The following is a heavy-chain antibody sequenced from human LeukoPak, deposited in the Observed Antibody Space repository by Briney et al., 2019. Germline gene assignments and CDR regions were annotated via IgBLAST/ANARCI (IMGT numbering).Heavy chain of an antibody. CDR2: IYTSGST. CDR3: ARAAPYDSSGALDY. J-gene: IGHJ4*02. D-gene: IGHD3-22*01. CDR1: GGSISSYY. V-gene: IGHV4-4*07. Sequence: SETLSLTCTVSGGSISSYYWSWIRQPAGKGLEWIGRIYTSGSTNYNPSLKSRVTMSVDTSKNQFSLKLSSVAAADTAVYYCARAAPYDSSGALDYWGQGTLVTVSS.